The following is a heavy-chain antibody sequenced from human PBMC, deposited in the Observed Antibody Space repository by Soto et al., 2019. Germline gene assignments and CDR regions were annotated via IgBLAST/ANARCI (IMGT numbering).Heavy chain of an antibody. Sequence: SETLSLTCTVSGGSISSSSYYWGWIRQPPGKGLEWIGSIYYSGSTYYNPSLKSRVTISVDTSKNQFSLKLSSVTAADTAVYYCARPNPEYGGNSDYYYYGMDVWGQGTTVTVSS. V-gene: IGHV4-39*01. J-gene: IGHJ6*02. CDR1: GGSISSSSYY. CDR2: IYYSGST. CDR3: ARPNPEYGGNSDYYYYGMDV. D-gene: IGHD2-21*02.